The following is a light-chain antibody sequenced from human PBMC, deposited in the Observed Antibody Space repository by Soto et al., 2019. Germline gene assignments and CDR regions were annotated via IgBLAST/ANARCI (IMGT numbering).Light chain of an antibody. V-gene: IGKV3-20*01. Sequence: EIVLTQSPGTLSLSPGERATLSCRASQSVSSSLAWYQQKPGQAPRLLISDASTRATGIPDRFSGSGSGTDFTLTISGLEPEDFALYYCQHYGGSPITFGQGTRLEIK. CDR1: QSVSSS. CDR2: DAS. CDR3: QHYGGSPIT. J-gene: IGKJ5*01.